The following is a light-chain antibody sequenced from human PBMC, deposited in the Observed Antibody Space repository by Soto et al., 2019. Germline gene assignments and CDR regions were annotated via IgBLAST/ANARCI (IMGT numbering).Light chain of an antibody. Sequence: QSVLTQPASVSGSPGQSITISCTGTSSDIGGYNYVSWYQQHPGKAPKLMIFEISNRPSGVSNRFSGSKSGNTASLTISGLQAEDEADYHCSSYTSRSTWVFGGGTKVTVL. J-gene: IGLJ3*02. CDR2: EIS. CDR3: SSYTSRSTWV. V-gene: IGLV2-14*01. CDR1: SSDIGGYNY.